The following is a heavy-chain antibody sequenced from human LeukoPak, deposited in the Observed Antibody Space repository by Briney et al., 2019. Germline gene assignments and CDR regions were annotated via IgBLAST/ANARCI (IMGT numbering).Heavy chain of an antibody. V-gene: IGHV3-48*02. J-gene: IGHJ4*02. CDR3: ARGGPRYYDY. Sequence: PGGSLRLSCAVSGFTFSGYGMHWVRQAPGKGLEWVSYISSSSSTIYYADSVKGRFTISRDNAKNSLYLQMNSLRDEDTAVYYCARGGPRYYDYWGQGTLVTVSS. CDR2: ISSSSSTI. CDR1: GFTFSGYG. D-gene: IGHD1-26*01.